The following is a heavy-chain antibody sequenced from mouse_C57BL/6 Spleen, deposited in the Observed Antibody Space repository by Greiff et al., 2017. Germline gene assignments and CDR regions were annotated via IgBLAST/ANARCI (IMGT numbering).Heavy chain of an antibody. V-gene: IGHV1-42*01. CDR2: INPSTGGT. CDR3: ARDSSGYDYYAMDY. CDR1: GYSFTGYY. Sequence: VQLKESGPELVKPGASVKISCKASGYSFTGYYMNWVKQSPEKSLEWIGEINPSTGGTTYNQKFKAKATLTVDKSSSTAYMQLKSLTSEDSAVYDCARDSSGYDYYAMDYWGQGTSVTVSS. D-gene: IGHD3-2*02. J-gene: IGHJ4*01.